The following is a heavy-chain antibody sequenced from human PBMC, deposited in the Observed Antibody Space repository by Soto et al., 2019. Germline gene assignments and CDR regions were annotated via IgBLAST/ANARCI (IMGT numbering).Heavy chain of an antibody. CDR3: AREGDDRLGSGWFDP. CDR1: GGSISSGGYY. Sequence: QVQLQESGPGLVKPSQTLSLTCTVSGGSISSGGYYWSWIRQHPGKGLEWIGYIYYSGSTYYNPSLKSRVTISVDTSKNQFPLKLSSVTAADTAVYYCAREGDDRLGSGWFDPWGQGTLVTVSS. V-gene: IGHV4-31*03. CDR2: IYYSGST. D-gene: IGHD3-10*01. J-gene: IGHJ5*02.